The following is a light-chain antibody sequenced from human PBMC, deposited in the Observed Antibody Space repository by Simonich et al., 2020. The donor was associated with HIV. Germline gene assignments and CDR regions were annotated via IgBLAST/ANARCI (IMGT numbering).Light chain of an antibody. CDR1: QSLLYSSNNKNY. Sequence: DIVMTQSPDSLAVSLGARATINCKSSQSLLYSSNNKNYLAWYQQKPGQPPKLLIYWASTRESGVPDRFSGSGSGTDFTLTISSLQAEDVAIYYCQQCYSHPHTFGQGTKLEIK. CDR2: WAS. V-gene: IGKV4-1*01. J-gene: IGKJ2*01. CDR3: QQCYSHPHT.